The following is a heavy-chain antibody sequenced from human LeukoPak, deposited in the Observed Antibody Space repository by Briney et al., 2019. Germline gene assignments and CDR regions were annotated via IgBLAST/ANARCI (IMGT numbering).Heavy chain of an antibody. Sequence: ASVKVSCKASGYTFTSYYMHWVRQAPGQGLEWMGIIIPSGGSTSYAQKFQGRVTMTRDTSTSTVYMELSSLRSEDTAVYYCARWWDDGSGYSYLYGMDVWGQGTTVTGSS. CDR3: ARWWDDGSGYSYLYGMDV. CDR1: GYTFTSYY. J-gene: IGHJ6*02. D-gene: IGHD3-22*01. V-gene: IGHV1-46*01. CDR2: IIPSGGST.